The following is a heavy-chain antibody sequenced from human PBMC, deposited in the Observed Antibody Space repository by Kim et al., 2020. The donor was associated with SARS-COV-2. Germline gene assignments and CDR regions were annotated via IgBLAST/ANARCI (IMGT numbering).Heavy chain of an antibody. Sequence: ADCVKGRFTISRDDAKNTLHLQMISLSAEDTALYYCANDSAVAGTFDYRGQGTLVTLSS. D-gene: IGHD6-19*01. V-gene: IGHV3-9*01. CDR3: ANDSAVAGTFDY. J-gene: IGHJ4*02.